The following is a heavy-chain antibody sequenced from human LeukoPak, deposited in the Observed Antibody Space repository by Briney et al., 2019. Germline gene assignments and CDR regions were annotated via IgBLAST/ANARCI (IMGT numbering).Heavy chain of an antibody. CDR3: ARDRDYGDYRFDY. D-gene: IGHD4-17*01. V-gene: IGHV3-11*01. CDR1: GFTFSDYY. Sequence: GGSLRLSCAASGFTFSDYYMSWIRQAPGEGLEWVSYISSSGSTIHYADSVKGRFTISRDNAKNSLYLQMNSLRAEDTAVYYCARDRDYGDYRFDYWGQGTLVTVSS. J-gene: IGHJ4*02. CDR2: ISSSGSTI.